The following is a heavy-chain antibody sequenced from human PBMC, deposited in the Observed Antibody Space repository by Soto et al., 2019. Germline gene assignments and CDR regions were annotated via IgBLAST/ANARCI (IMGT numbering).Heavy chain of an antibody. V-gene: IGHV4-34*01. CDR3: ARPKSGYSNYRRGMDV. D-gene: IGHD4-4*01. CDR1: GGSFSGYY. CDR2: INHSGST. Sequence: QVQLQQWGAGLLKPSETLSLTCAVSGGSFSGYYWSWIRQPPGKGLEWIGEINHSGSTNYNPSLTSRVTISVDTSKNQFSLKLSSVTAADTAVYYCARPKSGYSNYRRGMDVWGQGTTVTVSS. J-gene: IGHJ6*02.